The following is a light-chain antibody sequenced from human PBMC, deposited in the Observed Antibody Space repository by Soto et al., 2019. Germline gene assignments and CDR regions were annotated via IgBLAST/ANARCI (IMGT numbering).Light chain of an antibody. J-gene: IGKJ5*01. CDR2: LAS. V-gene: IGKV2-28*01. CDR1: QSLLKRNGYNY. Sequence: DIVMTQSQATLSVAPGEPASISCRSSQSLLKRNGYNYLDWYLQKPGQSPQILIHLASNRIFGVPDRFSGSGSGTDFTLKISRVEAEDVGVYYCMQSQESFISFGQGTRLEIK. CDR3: MQSQESFIS.